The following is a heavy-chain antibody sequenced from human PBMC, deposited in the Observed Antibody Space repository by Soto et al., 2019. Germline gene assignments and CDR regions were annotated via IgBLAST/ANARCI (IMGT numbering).Heavy chain of an antibody. Sequence: PGGSLRLSCKASGFAFSTYSMNWVRQAPGKGLEWIAYVSMDSDTIHYADSVKGRFTISRDDPENSLYLQMNSLRDEDTATYYCARLYYDYVWGQGTTVTVSS. J-gene: IGHJ6*02. V-gene: IGHV3-48*02. D-gene: IGHD3-3*01. CDR3: ARLYYDYV. CDR2: VSMDSDTI. CDR1: GFAFSTYS.